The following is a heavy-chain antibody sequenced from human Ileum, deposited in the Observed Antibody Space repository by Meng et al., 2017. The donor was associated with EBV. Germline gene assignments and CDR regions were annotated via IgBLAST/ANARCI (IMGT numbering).Heavy chain of an antibody. CDR1: GASVSSRSHH. J-gene: IGHJ4*02. D-gene: IGHD3-22*01. V-gene: IGHV4-61*01. CDR3: ARDDTSNYYHMFDL. CDR2: IYHSGST. Sequence: QVQLQESGPGLVKPWETLSLTCAVSGASVSSRSHHWTWIRQTPGKGLEWIGYIYHSGSTIYHPSLRSRVTISADTSKNQFSLKLTSVTAADTAVYYCARDDTSNYYHMFDLWGQGTLVTVSS.